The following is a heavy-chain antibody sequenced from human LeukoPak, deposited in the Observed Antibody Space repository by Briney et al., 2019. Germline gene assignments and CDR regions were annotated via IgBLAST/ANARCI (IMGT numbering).Heavy chain of an antibody. Sequence: GGSLRLSCAASGFTFSDYYMSWIRQAPGKGLKWVSYISSSGSTIYYADSVKGRFTISRDNAKNSLYLQMNSLRAEDTAVYYCARDHTYYYGSGSFLWGQGALVTVSS. D-gene: IGHD3-10*01. J-gene: IGHJ4*02. CDR3: ARDHTYYYGSGSFL. V-gene: IGHV3-11*01. CDR2: ISSSGSTI. CDR1: GFTFSDYY.